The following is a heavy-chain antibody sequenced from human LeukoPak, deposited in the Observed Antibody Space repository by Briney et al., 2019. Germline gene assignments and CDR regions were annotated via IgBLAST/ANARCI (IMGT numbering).Heavy chain of an antibody. D-gene: IGHD3-3*01. V-gene: IGHV3-7*01. CDR3: ARRKSGPHPYYYGMDV. CDR2: IKQDGSEK. J-gene: IGHJ6*02. CDR1: GFTFSSYW. Sequence: PGGSLRLSCAASGFTFSSYWMSWVREAPGKGREWGANIKQDGSEKYYVDSVKGRFTISRDNAKTSLYLQMNSLRAEDTAVYYCARRKSGPHPYYYGMDVWGQGTTVTVSS.